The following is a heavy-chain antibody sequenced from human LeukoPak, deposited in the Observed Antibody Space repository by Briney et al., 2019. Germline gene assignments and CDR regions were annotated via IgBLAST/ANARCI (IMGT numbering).Heavy chain of an antibody. CDR3: ASIPWLLPYSELNWFDP. CDR1: GGSISGYY. CDR2: IYYSGST. V-gene: IGHV4-59*08. J-gene: IGHJ5*02. Sequence: SETLSLTCTVSGGSISGYYWSWIRQPPGKGLEWIGYIYYSGSTNYNPSLESRVTISVDTSNNQFSLKLSSVTAADTAVYYCASIPWLLPYSELNWFDPWGQGTLVTVSS. D-gene: IGHD3-22*01.